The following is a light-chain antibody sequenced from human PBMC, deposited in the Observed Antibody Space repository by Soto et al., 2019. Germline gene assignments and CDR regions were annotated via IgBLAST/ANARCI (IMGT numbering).Light chain of an antibody. V-gene: IGLV7-46*01. J-gene: IGLJ3*02. CDR1: TGAVATNNY. Sequence: QAVVTQEPSLTVSPGGTVTLTCASSTGAVATNNYPYWFQQKPGRAPRTLIYDTNNRHSWAPARFSGSLLGGKPALTLSGAHPEDEAEYYCSRAYSGIRVFGGGTKLTVL. CDR2: DTN. CDR3: SRAYSGIRV.